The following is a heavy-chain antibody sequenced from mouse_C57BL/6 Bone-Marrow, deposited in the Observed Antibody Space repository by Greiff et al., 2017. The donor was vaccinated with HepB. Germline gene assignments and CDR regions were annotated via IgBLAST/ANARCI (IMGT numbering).Heavy chain of an antibody. V-gene: IGHV14-4*01. CDR3: TRDYYGSDAMDY. D-gene: IGHD1-1*01. J-gene: IGHJ4*01. CDR1: GFNIKDDY. Sequence: EVHLVESGAELVRPGASVKLSCTASGFNIKDDYMHWVKQRPEQGLEWIGWIDPENGDTEYASKFQGKATITADTSSNTAYLQLSSLTSEDTAVYYCTRDYYGSDAMDYWGQGTSVTVSS. CDR2: IDPENGDT.